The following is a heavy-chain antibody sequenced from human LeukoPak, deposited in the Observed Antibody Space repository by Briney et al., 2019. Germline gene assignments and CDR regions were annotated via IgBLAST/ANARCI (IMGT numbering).Heavy chain of an antibody. J-gene: IGHJ4*02. V-gene: IGHV1-2*02. CDR1: GYTFTGYY. Sequence: GASVKVSCKASGYTFTGYYMHWVRQAPGQGLEWMGWINPNSGGTNYAQKFQGRVTMTRDTYISTAYMELSRLRSDDTAVYYCAIHVDTAMATGYWGQGTLVTVSS. D-gene: IGHD5-18*01. CDR2: INPNSGGT. CDR3: AIHVDTAMATGY.